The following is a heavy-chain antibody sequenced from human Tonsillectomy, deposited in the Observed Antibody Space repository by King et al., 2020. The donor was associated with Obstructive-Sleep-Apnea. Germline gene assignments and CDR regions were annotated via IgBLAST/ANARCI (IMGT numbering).Heavy chain of an antibody. Sequence: QLQESVPGLVKPSQTLSLTCTVSVGSISSGGYYWSCIRQHPGKVLEWIGYIYYSGNTYYNPSLKSRVTISVDTSKNQFALKVISVPAADTAVYYFARERDHYYFDYWGQGTLVTVSS. V-gene: IGHV4-31*03. D-gene: IGHD1-14*01. J-gene: IGHJ4*02. CDR3: ARERDHYYFDY. CDR1: VGSISSGGYY. CDR2: IYYSGNT.